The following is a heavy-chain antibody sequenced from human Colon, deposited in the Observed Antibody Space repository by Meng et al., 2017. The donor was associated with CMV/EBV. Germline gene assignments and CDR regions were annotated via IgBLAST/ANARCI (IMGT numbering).Heavy chain of an antibody. J-gene: IGHJ3*02. Sequence: GESLKISCGASGLALSSFWMSWVRQTPGKGLEWVASIQQDGSLTYYVDSVKGRFTISRDNAKNSLSLEMNSLRAEDTAVYYCVTTAVLEGIVHDAFDIWRQGTVVTVSS. CDR3: VTTAVLEGIVHDAFDI. V-gene: IGHV3-7*01. CDR2: IQQDGSLT. CDR1: GLALSSFW. D-gene: IGHD3-3*01.